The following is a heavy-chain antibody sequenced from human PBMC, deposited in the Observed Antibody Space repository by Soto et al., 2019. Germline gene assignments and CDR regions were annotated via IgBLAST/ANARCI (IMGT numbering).Heavy chain of an antibody. Sequence: GGSLRLSCAASGFTFSSYAMSWVRQAPGKGLEWVSIISASGGSTYYADSVKGRFTISRDNSKNTLYLQMNSLRAEDTAVYYCAKTRSSHSDGPFDYWGQGTLVTVSS. CDR1: GFTFSSYA. V-gene: IGHV3-23*01. CDR3: AKTRSSHSDGPFDY. CDR2: ISASGGST. J-gene: IGHJ4*02. D-gene: IGHD6-13*01.